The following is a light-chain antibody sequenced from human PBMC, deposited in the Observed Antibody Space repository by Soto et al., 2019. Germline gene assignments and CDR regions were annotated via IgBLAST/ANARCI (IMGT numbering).Light chain of an antibody. J-gene: IGLJ3*02. CDR3: QSYDSSSNWV. V-gene: IGLV1-40*01. CDR2: GNS. CDR1: SSNIGAGYD. Sequence: QAVVTQPPSVSGAPGQRVTISCTGSSSNIGAGYDVHWYQQLPGTAPKLLIYGNSNRPSGVPDRFSGSKSGTSASLAITGLQAEDEADYYCQSYDSSSNWVFGGGTKLTV.